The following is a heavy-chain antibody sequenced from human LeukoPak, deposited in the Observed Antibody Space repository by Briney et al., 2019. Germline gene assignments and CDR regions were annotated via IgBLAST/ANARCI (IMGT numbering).Heavy chain of an antibody. D-gene: IGHD1-26*01. Sequence: SETLSLTYTVSGGSISSYYWSWIRQPPGKGLEWIGYIYYGGSTSYNPSLKSRVTISVDTSKNQLSLKLSSVTAADTAVYYCARYHRGSYYFDYWGQGTLVTVSS. CDR2: IYYGGST. V-gene: IGHV4-59*01. CDR1: GGSISSYY. J-gene: IGHJ4*02. CDR3: ARYHRGSYYFDY.